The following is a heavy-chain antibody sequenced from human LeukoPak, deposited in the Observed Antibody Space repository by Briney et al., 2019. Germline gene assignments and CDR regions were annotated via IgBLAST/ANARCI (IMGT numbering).Heavy chain of an antibody. CDR3: ARGNSDPHYYDSSGQLAPD. CDR1: GGSLSGYY. J-gene: IGHJ4*02. D-gene: IGHD3-22*01. Sequence: PSETLSLTCAVYGGSLSGYYWSWIRQPPGKGLEWTGEINHSGSTNYNPSLKSRVTISVDTSKNQFSLKLSSVTAADTAVYYCARGNSDPHYYDSSGQLAPDWGQGTLVTVSS. V-gene: IGHV4-34*01. CDR2: INHSGST.